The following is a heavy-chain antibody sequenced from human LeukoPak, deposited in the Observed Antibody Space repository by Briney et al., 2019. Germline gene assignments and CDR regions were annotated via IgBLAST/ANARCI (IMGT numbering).Heavy chain of an antibody. Sequence: GGSLRLSCTVSGLTFSDYGIRWVRQAPGKGLGWVAIIQFDGSEKHYTPTVRGRFSISRDNPKNTVYLQMNSLTAHDTAVYYCAKGGGYWGQGTLVIVSS. V-gene: IGHV3-30*02. CDR3: AKGGGY. CDR1: GLTFSDYG. J-gene: IGHJ4*02. D-gene: IGHD2-15*01. CDR2: IQFDGSEK.